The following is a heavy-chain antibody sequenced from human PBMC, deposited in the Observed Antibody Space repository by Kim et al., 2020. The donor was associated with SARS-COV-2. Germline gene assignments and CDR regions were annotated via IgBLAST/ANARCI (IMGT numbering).Heavy chain of an antibody. CDR3: VKENAWYGDFAKGASLFDP. J-gene: IGHJ5*02. V-gene: IGHV3-23*01. D-gene: IGHD2-2*01. Sequence: GGSLRLSCEASGFSLSNEAMSWVRQAPGKGLEWIAAISHSGSTTYHADPVRGRFSISRDNSKNIVFLQMNSLRGEDTATYYCVKENAWYGDFAKGASLFDPWGQGALVTVSS. CDR2: ISHSGSTT. CDR1: GFSLSNEA.